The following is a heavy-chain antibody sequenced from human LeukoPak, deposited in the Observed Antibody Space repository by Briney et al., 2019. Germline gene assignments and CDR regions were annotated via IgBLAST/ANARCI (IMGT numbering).Heavy chain of an antibody. CDR2: IYTSGST. CDR3: AREPDTKILFDY. D-gene: IGHD3-3*01. J-gene: IGHJ4*02. CDR1: GGSISSYY. Sequence: SETLSLTCTVYGGSISSYYWSWIRQPAGKGLEWIGRIYTSGSTNYNPSLKSRVTMSVDTSKNQFSLKLSSVTAADTAVYYCAREPDTKILFDYWGQGTLVTVSS. V-gene: IGHV4-4*07.